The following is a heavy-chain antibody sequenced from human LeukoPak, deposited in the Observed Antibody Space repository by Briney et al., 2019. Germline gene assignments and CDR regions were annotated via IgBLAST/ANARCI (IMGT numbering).Heavy chain of an antibody. D-gene: IGHD6-13*01. CDR2: ISSSSSYI. CDR3: AREGHSSSWYRGSLDY. J-gene: IGHJ4*02. Sequence: GGSLRLSCAASGFTFSSYSMNWVRQAPGKGLEWVSSISSSSSYIYYADSVKGRFTISRDNAKNSLYLQMNSLRAEDTAVYHCAREGHSSSWYRGSLDYWGQGTLVAVSS. V-gene: IGHV3-21*01. CDR1: GFTFSSYS.